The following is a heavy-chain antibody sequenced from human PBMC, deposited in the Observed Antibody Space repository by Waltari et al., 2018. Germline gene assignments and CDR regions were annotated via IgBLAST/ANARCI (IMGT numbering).Heavy chain of an antibody. CDR1: GGSFASYG. CDR2: IIPTVGTT. D-gene: IGHD3-22*01. V-gene: IGHV1-69*14. CDR3: AGGYYESSGFSFYYFYHMDV. Sequence: QVQLVQSGAEVKKPGSSVTVSCKASGGSFASYGTLGVRQAPGQGREWMGGIIPTVGTTNYAQKFQGRVTINADKSTSTAYMHLTSLRSEDAAVYYCAGGYYESSGFSFYYFYHMDVWGKGTTVTVSS. J-gene: IGHJ6*03.